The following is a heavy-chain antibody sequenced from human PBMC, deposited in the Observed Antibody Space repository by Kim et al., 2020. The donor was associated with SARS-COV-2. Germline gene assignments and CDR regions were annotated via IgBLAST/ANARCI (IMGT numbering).Heavy chain of an antibody. Sequence: ASVKVSCKASGYTFTSYGISWVRQAPGQGLEWMGWISAYNGNTKYAQKLQGRVTMTTDTSTSTAYMELRSLRSDDTAVYYCARVLDDYGGNHPDYWGQGTLVTVSS. V-gene: IGHV1-18*01. J-gene: IGHJ4*02. CDR2: ISAYNGNT. CDR3: ARVLDDYGGNHPDY. D-gene: IGHD4-17*01. CDR1: GYTFTSYG.